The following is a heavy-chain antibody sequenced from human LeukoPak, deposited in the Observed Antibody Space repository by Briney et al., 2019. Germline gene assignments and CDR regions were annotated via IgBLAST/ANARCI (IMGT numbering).Heavy chain of an antibody. Sequence: GESLKISCKGSGYSFTSYWIGWVRQMPGKGLEWMGIIYPGDSDTRYSPSFQGQVTISADKSISTAYLQWSSLKASDTAMYYCARQGADEITIFGVVIHTFYDYWGQGTLVTVSS. CDR1: GYSFTSYW. D-gene: IGHD3-3*01. J-gene: IGHJ4*02. CDR3: ARQGADEITIFGVVIHTFYDY. V-gene: IGHV5-51*01. CDR2: IYPGDSDT.